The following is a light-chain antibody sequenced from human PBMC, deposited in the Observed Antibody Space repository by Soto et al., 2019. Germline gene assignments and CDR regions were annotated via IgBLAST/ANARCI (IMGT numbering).Light chain of an antibody. J-gene: IGLJ1*01. CDR3: AAWDDSLSGYV. V-gene: IGLV1-47*02. CDR1: SSNIGSNY. Sequence: QSVLTQPPSASGTPGQRVTISCSGSSSNIGSNYVYWYQQLPGTAPKLLIYSNNQRPSGVPDRFSGSKSGTSASLAISGLRSEDEDDYYCAAWDDSLSGYVFGTGTKAPS. CDR2: SNN.